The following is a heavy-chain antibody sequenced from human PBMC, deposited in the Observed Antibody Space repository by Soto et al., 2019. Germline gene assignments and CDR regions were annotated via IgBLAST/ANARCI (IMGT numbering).Heavy chain of an antibody. V-gene: IGHV4-4*02. CDR2: TYHSGNT. J-gene: IGHJ3*02. D-gene: IGHD3-16*01. CDR1: RGSMSSSDW. Sequence: QLPESGPGLVEPSGTLSLTCAVSRGSMSSSDWWWWVRQAPGKGLEWIGETYHSGNTNYNPSPKGRVTLSVGNCKIQLSLTLPSVTDADTGVYYCATWGSTAFDIWGQGTMVTVSS. CDR3: ATWGSTAFDI.